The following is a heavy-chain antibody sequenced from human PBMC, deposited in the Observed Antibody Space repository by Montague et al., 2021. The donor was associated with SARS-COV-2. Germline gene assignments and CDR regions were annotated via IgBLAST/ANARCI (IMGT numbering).Heavy chain of an antibody. CDR3: ARGGDYYNYGLDV. Sequence: SETLSLTCTVSGGSISNYYWSWIRQPPGRGLEWIGYIYYSGSTDYSPSLKSRITISLDTFKNQLSLKVTSVTAADTAVYYCARGGDYYNYGLDVWGPGTTVTVSS. D-gene: IGHD2-21*01. J-gene: IGHJ6*02. V-gene: IGHV4-59*01. CDR1: GGSISNYY. CDR2: IYYSGST.